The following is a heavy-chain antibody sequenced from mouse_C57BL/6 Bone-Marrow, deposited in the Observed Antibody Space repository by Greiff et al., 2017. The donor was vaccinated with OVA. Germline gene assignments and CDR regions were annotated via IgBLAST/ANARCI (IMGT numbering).Heavy chain of an antibody. V-gene: IGHV3-3*01. CDR3: ARARGNYGFYAMDY. CDR1: GFSINSDCY. Sequence: EVMLVESGPSLVRPSQTLSLTCTVTGFSINSDCYWIWIRQFPGNKLEYIGYTFYSGITYYNPSLESRTYITRDTSKNQFSLKLSSVTTEDTATYYCARARGNYGFYAMDYWGQGTSVTVSS. J-gene: IGHJ4*01. CDR2: TFYSGIT. D-gene: IGHD2-1*01.